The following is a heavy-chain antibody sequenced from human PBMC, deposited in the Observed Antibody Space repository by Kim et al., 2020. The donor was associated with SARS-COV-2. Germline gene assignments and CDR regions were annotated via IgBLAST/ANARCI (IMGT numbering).Heavy chain of an antibody. CDR3: ARGARRGSGWWYFDY. Sequence: ASVKVSCKASGYTFTGQYMHWVRQAPGQGLEWMGWINPDSGGTNYAQKFQGRVTMTRDTSINTAYMDLSRLTSDDTALYYCARGARRGSGWWYFDYWGQG. D-gene: IGHD6-19*01. J-gene: IGHJ4*02. V-gene: IGHV1-2*02. CDR2: INPDSGGT. CDR1: GYTFTGQY.